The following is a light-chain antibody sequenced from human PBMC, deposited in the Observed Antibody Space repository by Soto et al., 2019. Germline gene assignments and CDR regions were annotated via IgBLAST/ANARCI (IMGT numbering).Light chain of an antibody. J-gene: IGKJ1*01. CDR2: GAS. Sequence: ETVLTQSPGTLSLSPGERATLSCRASQSVSSNYLAWYQQKPGQAPRLLIYGASSRATGIPDRFSGSGSGTDFTLTISRLEPEDCAVYYCQHYGRSPPSWTFGQGTEVEIK. CDR3: QHYGRSPPSWT. V-gene: IGKV3-20*01. CDR1: QSVSSNY.